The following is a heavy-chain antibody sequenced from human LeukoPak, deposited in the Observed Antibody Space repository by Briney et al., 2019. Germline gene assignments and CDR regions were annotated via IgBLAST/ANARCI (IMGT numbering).Heavy chain of an antibody. Sequence: SETLSLTCTVSGASISSYYWSWIRQPPGEGLEWIGYMYYSGSTNYNPSLKSRVTISVDTSKNQFSLKLNSVTAADTAVYFCARELKVGNTGYYFDYWGQGTLVTVSS. V-gene: IGHV4-59*01. D-gene: IGHD2/OR15-2a*01. CDR1: GASISSYY. J-gene: IGHJ4*02. CDR2: MYYSGST. CDR3: ARELKVGNTGYYFDY.